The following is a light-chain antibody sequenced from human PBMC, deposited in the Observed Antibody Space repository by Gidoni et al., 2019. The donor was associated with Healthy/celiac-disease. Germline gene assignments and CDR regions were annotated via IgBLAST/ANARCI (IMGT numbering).Light chain of an antibody. CDR1: SSDVGSYNL. J-gene: IGLJ2*01. Sequence: QSALTQPASVSGSPGQSITISCTGTSSDVGSYNLVSWYQPHPGKAPKLRIYEGSKRPSGVSNRFSGSKSGNTASLTISGLQAEDEADYYCCSYAGSSTFDVVFGGGTKL. CDR2: EGS. V-gene: IGLV2-23*03. CDR3: CSYAGSSTFDVV.